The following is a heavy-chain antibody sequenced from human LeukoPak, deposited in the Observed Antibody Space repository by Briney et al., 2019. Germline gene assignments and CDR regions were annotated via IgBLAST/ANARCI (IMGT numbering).Heavy chain of an antibody. D-gene: IGHD2-15*01. V-gene: IGHV3-33*01. CDR1: GFTFSSYG. Sequence: GGSLRLSCAASGFTFSSYGMHWVRQAPGKGLEWVAVIWYDGSNKYYADSVKGRFTISRDNSKNTLYLQMNSLRAEDTAVYYCGRDYCSGGSCSPGGAVDWGQGTLVTVSS. J-gene: IGHJ4*02. CDR3: GRDYCSGGSCSPGGAVD. CDR2: IWYDGSNK.